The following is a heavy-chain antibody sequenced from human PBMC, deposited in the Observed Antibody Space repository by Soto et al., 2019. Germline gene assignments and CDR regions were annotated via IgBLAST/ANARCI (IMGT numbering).Heavy chain of an antibody. CDR2: IWYDGSNK. V-gene: IGHV3-33*01. CDR3: ARGGVESGYCSGGSCYLFDY. J-gene: IGHJ4*02. CDR1: GFTFSSYG. Sequence: QVQLVESGGGVVQPGRSLRLSCAASGFTFSSYGMHWVRQAPGKGLEWVAVIWYDGSNKYYADSVKGRFTISRDNSKNTRYLQMNSLRGEDTAVYYCARGGVESGYCSGGSCYLFDYWGQGTLVTVSS. D-gene: IGHD2-15*01.